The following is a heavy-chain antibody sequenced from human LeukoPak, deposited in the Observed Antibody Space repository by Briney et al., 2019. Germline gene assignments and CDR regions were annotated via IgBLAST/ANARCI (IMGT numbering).Heavy chain of an antibody. CDR1: GFTFSSYS. Sequence: GGSLRLSCAASGFTFSSYSMNWVRQAPGKGLEWVSSISSSSSYIYYADSVKGRFTISRDNAKNSLYLQMNSLRAEDTAVYYCARDPSSYSSSWPYYFDYWGHGTLVTVSS. J-gene: IGHJ4*01. D-gene: IGHD6-13*01. CDR2: ISSSSSYI. V-gene: IGHV3-21*01. CDR3: ARDPSSYSSSWPYYFDY.